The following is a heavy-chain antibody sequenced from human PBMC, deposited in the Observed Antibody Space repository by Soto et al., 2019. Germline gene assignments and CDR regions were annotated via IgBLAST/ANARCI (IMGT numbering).Heavy chain of an antibody. J-gene: IGHJ3*02. D-gene: IGHD2-2*01. Sequence: GGSLRLSCAASGFTFSSYAMSWVRQAPGKGLAWVSSTTGGGGSTYYADSVKGRFTISRDNSKNTLYLQMNTLRAEDTAVYYCAGGGSSANYAFDIWGQGTLVTVSS. CDR1: GFTFSSYA. V-gene: IGHV3-23*01. CDR2: TTGGGGST. CDR3: AGGGSSANYAFDI.